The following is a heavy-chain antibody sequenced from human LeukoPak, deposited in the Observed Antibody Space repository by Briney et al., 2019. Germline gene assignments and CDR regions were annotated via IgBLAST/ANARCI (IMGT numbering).Heavy chain of an antibody. Sequence: GGSLRLSCAASGFTVSSNYMSWVRQAPGKGLEWVSVIYSGGSTYYADSVKGRFTISRDNSKNTLYLQMNSLRAEDTAVYYCAKEDYDFCSGYQTQLDYWGQGTLVTVSS. CDR2: IYSGGST. J-gene: IGHJ4*02. D-gene: IGHD3-3*01. CDR3: AKEDYDFCSGYQTQLDY. CDR1: GFTVSSNY. V-gene: IGHV3-53*01.